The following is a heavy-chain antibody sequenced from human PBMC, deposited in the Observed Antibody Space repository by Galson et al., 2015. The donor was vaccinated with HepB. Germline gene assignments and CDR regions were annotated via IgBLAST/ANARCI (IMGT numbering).Heavy chain of an antibody. Sequence: SLRLSCAASGFTFSSYAMHWVRQAPGKGLEWVAVISYDGSNKYYADSVKGRFTISTDNSKNTLYLQMNSLRAEDTAGYYCARDLEFLEWLSYFDYWGQGTLVTVSS. J-gene: IGHJ4*02. V-gene: IGHV3-30*04. CDR1: GFTFSSYA. CDR3: ARDLEFLEWLSYFDY. D-gene: IGHD3-3*01. CDR2: ISYDGSNK.